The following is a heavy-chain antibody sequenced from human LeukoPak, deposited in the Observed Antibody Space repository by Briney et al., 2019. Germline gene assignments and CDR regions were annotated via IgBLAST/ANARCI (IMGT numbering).Heavy chain of an antibody. J-gene: IGHJ4*02. D-gene: IGHD3-22*01. V-gene: IGHV3-23*01. CDR2: ISDSGGRT. CDR1: GFTFSNYG. CDR3: AKRGVVIRVILVGFHKEAYYFDS. Sequence: GGSLRLSCAASGFTFSNYGMSWVRQAPGKGLEWVAGISDSGGRTNYADSVKGRFTISRDNPKDTLYLQMNSLRAEDTAVYFCAKRGVVIRVILVGFHKEAYYFDSWGQGALVTVSS.